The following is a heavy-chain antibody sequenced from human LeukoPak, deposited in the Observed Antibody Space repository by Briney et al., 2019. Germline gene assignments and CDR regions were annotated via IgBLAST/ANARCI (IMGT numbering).Heavy chain of an antibody. J-gene: IGHJ4*02. CDR1: GGTFSSYA. Sequence: ASVKVSCKASGGTFSSYAISWVRQAPGQGLEWMGGIIPVFGTANYAQKFQGRVTITADESTSTAYMELSSLRSEDTAVYYCARGYYDSSGYYYFDYWGQGTLVTVSS. V-gene: IGHV1-69*01. CDR3: ARGYYDSSGYYYFDY. D-gene: IGHD3-22*01. CDR2: IIPVFGTA.